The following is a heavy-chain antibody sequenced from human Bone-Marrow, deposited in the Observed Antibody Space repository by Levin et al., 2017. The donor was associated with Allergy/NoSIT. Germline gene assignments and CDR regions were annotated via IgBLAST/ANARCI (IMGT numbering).Heavy chain of an antibody. Sequence: PSETLSLTCTVSGGSISSSSYYWGWIRQPPGKGLEWIGSIYYSGSTYYNPSLKSRVTISVDTSKNQFSLKLSSVTAADTAVYYCARLASAPHGGEYFDYWGQGTLVTVSS. D-gene: IGHD3-16*01. V-gene: IGHV4-39*01. CDR3: ARLASAPHGGEYFDY. J-gene: IGHJ4*02. CDR2: IYYSGST. CDR1: GGSISSSSYY.